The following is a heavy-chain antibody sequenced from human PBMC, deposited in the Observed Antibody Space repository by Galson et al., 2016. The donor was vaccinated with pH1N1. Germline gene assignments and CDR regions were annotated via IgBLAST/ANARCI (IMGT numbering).Heavy chain of an antibody. CDR1: EFLVSDRF. V-gene: IGHV3-53*01. Sequence: SLRLSCAASEFLVSDRFMSWVRQAPGKRLEWVSIMYPGGGTYYADFAEGRFTISRDTSKNMLFLHMNNLRADDTSLYYGAFDTVPNGADPWGQGTLVTVSS. D-gene: IGHD4-17*01. CDR2: MYPGGGT. J-gene: IGHJ5*02. CDR3: AFDTVPNGADP.